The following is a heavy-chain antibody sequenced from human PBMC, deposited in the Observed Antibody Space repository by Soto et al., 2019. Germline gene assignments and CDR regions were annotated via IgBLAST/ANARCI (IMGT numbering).Heavy chain of an antibody. CDR3: AKDLRGGSNYFDY. CDR1: GLTFSSDG. CDR2: ISYDGSNK. V-gene: IGHV3-30*18. Sequence: PGGSLRLSCGASGLTFSSDGMQWVRQAPGKGLEWVAVISYDGSNKYYADSVKGRFTISRDNSKNTLYLQMNSLRAEDTAVYYCAKDLRGGSNYFDYWGQGTLVTVSS. D-gene: IGHD6-25*01. J-gene: IGHJ4*02.